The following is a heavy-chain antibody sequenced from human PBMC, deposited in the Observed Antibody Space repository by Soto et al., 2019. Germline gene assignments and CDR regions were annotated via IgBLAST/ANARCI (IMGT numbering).Heavy chain of an antibody. CDR1: GFTFSSYA. V-gene: IGHV3-23*01. CDR3: AKDRNRWLRFDLGY. J-gene: IGHJ4*02. Sequence: EVQLLESGGGLVQPGGSLRLSCAASGFTFSSYAMSWVRQAPGKGLEWVSSITGSPGSTYYADSVKGRFTISRDNSKNTLYLQMNSLRVEDTAVYYCAKDRNRWLRFDLGYWGQGTLVTVSS. CDR2: ITGSPGST. D-gene: IGHD5-12*01.